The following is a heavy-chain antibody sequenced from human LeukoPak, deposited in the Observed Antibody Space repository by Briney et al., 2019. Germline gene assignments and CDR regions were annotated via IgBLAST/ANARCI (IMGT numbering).Heavy chain of an antibody. CDR3: XKDSPNRIAAAGTWFDP. Sequence: GGSLRLSCAASGFTFSSYSMNWVRQAPGKGLEWVSSISSSSSYIYYADSVKGRFTISRDNAKNSLSLQMNSLRAEDTAVYYXXKDSPNRIAAAGTWFDPWGQGTLVTVSS. V-gene: IGHV3-21*01. J-gene: IGHJ5*02. D-gene: IGHD6-13*01. CDR1: GFTFSSYS. CDR2: ISSSSSYI.